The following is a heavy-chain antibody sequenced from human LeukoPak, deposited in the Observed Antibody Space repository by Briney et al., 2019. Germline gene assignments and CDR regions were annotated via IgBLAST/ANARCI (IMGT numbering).Heavy chain of an antibody. CDR3: ARDQGHSSGWYVNYFDY. Sequence: EASVKVSCKASGGTFSSYAISWVRQAPGQGLEWMGGIIPIFGTANYAQKFQGRVTITADESTSTAYMELSSLRSEDTAVYYCARDQGHSSGWYVNYFDYWGQGTLVTVSS. D-gene: IGHD6-19*01. V-gene: IGHV1-69*13. CDR2: IIPIFGTA. CDR1: GGTFSSYA. J-gene: IGHJ4*02.